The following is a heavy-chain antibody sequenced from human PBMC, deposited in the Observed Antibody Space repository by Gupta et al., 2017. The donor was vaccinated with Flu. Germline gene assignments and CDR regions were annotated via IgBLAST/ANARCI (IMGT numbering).Heavy chain of an antibody. D-gene: IGHD6-6*01. V-gene: IGHV3-21*01. Sequence: FSTDSRNWVRQAPGKGLEWVSSIDGSSSYIYYADSLKGRFTISRDNAKNSLYLQMNSLRAEDTAVYYWARGSIAARQGFDYWGQGTLVTVSS. J-gene: IGHJ4*02. CDR3: ARGSIAARQGFDY. CDR2: IDGSSSYI. CDR1: FSTDS.